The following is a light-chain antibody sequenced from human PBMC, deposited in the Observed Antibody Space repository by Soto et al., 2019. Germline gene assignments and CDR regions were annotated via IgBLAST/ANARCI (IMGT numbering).Light chain of an antibody. J-gene: IGKJ4*01. V-gene: IGKV3-20*01. Sequence: EIVLTQSPGTLSLSPGERATLSCSASQSVSSTSLAWYQQKPGLAPRLLIYGASSRATGIPDRFSGSGSGTDFTLTISRLEPEDFAVYYCHQYGVSLLTFGGGTKVDIK. CDR3: HQYGVSLLT. CDR2: GAS. CDR1: QSVSSTS.